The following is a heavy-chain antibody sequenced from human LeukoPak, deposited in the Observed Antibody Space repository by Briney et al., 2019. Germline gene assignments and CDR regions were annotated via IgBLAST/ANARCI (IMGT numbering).Heavy chain of an antibody. CDR2: IIPILGTA. CDR1: GGTFSSYA. V-gene: IGHV1-69*01. D-gene: IGHD2-21*01. CDR3: ARDGSGYCGGDCYYFDY. Sequence: SVKVSCKASGGTFSSYAISWVRQAPGQGLEWMGGIIPILGTANYAQKFQGRVTITADESTSTAYMELSSLRSEDTAVYYCARDGSGYCGGDCYYFDYWGQGTLVTVSS. J-gene: IGHJ4*02.